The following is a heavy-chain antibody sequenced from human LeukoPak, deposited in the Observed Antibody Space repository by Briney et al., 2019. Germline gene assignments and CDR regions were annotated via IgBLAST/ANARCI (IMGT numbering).Heavy chain of an antibody. CDR2: IYTSGST. V-gene: IGHV4-4*07. Sequence: SETLSLTCTVSSGSISSYDWSWIRQPAGKGLEWIGRIYTSGSTYYNPSLKSRVTISVDTSKNQFSLKLSSVTAADTAVYYCARGVSYCGGDCYFDYWGQGTLVTVSS. CDR3: ARGVSYCGGDCYFDY. D-gene: IGHD2-21*02. J-gene: IGHJ4*02. CDR1: SGSISSYD.